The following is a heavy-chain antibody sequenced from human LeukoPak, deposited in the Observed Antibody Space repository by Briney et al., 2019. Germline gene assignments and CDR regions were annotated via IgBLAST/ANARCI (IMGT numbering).Heavy chain of an antibody. V-gene: IGHV4-31*03. D-gene: IGHD3-16*01. CDR3: AGSYVWGNSKFYYYYGMDV. CDR1: GGSISNVVYY. Sequence: SQTLSLTCTVSGGSISNVVYYWSWIRQHPGKGLEWIGYIYYSGSTYYNPSLISRVTISVDTSQNQFSLKLSSVTAADTAVYYCAGSYVWGNSKFYYYYGMDVWGQGTTVTVSS. J-gene: IGHJ6*02. CDR2: IYYSGST.